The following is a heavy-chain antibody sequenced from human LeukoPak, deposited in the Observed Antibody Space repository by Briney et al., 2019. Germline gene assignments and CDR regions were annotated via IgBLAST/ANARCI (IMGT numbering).Heavy chain of an antibody. J-gene: IGHJ4*02. CDR3: ARDHWNYHAFDY. V-gene: IGHV3-53*01. CDR2: LYTGGST. CDR1: GFTFSSYS. D-gene: IGHD1-7*01. Sequence: GGSLRLSCAASGFTFSSYSMNWLRQAPGKGLEWVSVLYTGGSTYYADSGKGRFTISRDNSKNTLYLQMNSLRVEDTAVYYCARDHWNYHAFDYWGQGTLVTVSS.